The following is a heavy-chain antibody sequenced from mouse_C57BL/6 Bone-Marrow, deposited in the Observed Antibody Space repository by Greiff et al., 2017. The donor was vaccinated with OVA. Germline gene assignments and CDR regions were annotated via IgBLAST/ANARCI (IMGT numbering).Heavy chain of an antibody. J-gene: IGHJ4*01. CDR3: ARDAGDCYHGDYAIDY. Sequence: EVNVVESGGGLVQSGRSLRLSCATSGFTFSDFYMEWVRQAPGKGLEWIAASRNKANDYTTEYSASVKGRFIVSRDTSQSILYLQMNALRAEDTAIYYCARDAGDCYHGDYAIDYWGQGTSATVSS. CDR2: SRNKANDYTT. D-gene: IGHD2-3*01. CDR1: GFTFSDFY. V-gene: IGHV7-1*01.